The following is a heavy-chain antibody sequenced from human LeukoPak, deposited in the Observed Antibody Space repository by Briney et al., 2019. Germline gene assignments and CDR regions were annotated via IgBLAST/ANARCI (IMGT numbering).Heavy chain of an antibody. J-gene: IGHJ3*01. Sequence: GGFLRLSCAASGFTFSSYEMNWVRQAPGKGLEWVSYISSSSTIYYADSVKGRFTISRDNAKNSLYLQMNSLRAEDTAVYYCARGTHYYGSGSYVSNWGQGTMVTVSS. CDR1: GFTFSSYE. D-gene: IGHD3-10*01. CDR3: ARGTHYYGSGSYVSN. V-gene: IGHV3-48*03. CDR2: ISSSSTI.